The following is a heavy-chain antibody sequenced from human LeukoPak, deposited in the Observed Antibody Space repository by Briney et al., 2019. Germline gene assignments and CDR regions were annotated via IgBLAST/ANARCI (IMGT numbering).Heavy chain of an antibody. Sequence: PSETLSLTCTVSGGSISSYYWSWVRQPAGKALEWIGRIYTSGTTSYNPPLKSRVPISGDTSKNHFSLKLTSVTAADTAVYYCARGDTVTGTFDYWGQGALVTVSS. CDR1: GGSISSYY. V-gene: IGHV4-4*07. CDR3: ARGDTVTGTFDY. CDR2: IYTSGTT. D-gene: IGHD6-19*01. J-gene: IGHJ4*02.